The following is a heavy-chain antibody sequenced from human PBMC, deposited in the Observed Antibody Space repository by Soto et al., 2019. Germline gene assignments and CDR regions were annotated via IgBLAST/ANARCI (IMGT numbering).Heavy chain of an antibody. CDR2: IIPIFGTA. CDR1: GGTFSSYA. J-gene: IGHJ6*02. Sequence: QVQLVQSGAEVKKPGSSVKVSCKASGGTFSSYAISWVRQAPGQGLEWMGWIIPIFGTANYAQKFQGRVTITADESTGNTYMGLGSPRSEATAVYYCAGEGIRDIVMVVDTTLWGMDVWGQGTTVTVSS. V-gene: IGHV1-69*12. D-gene: IGHD2-15*01. CDR3: AGEGIRDIVMVVDTTLWGMDV.